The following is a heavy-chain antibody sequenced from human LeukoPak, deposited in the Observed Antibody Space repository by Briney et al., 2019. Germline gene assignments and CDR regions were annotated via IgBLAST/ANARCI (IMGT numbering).Heavy chain of an antibody. Sequence: PGGSLRLSCAASGFTFSSYEMNWVRQAPGKGLEWVSYISSSSSTIYYADSVKGRFTISRDNAKNSLYLQMNSLRAEDTAVYYCARGYYYDSSGYYLDWGQGTLVTVSS. CDR2: ISSSSSTI. CDR1: GFTFSSYE. CDR3: ARGYYYDSSGYYLD. D-gene: IGHD3-22*01. J-gene: IGHJ4*02. V-gene: IGHV3-48*03.